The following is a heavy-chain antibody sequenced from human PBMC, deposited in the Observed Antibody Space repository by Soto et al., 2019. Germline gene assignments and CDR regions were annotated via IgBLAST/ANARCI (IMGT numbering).Heavy chain of an antibody. CDR1: GYTFTSYA. Sequence: VKVSCKASGYTFTSYAIDWVGQAPGQRLEWMGRIIPGNGIANYAQKFQGRVTITADKSTSTAYMELSSLRSEDTAVYYCASAGGIAVAGSDYWGQGTLVTVSS. CDR2: IIPGNGIA. J-gene: IGHJ4*02. D-gene: IGHD6-19*01. CDR3: ASAGGIAVAGSDY. V-gene: IGHV1-69*10.